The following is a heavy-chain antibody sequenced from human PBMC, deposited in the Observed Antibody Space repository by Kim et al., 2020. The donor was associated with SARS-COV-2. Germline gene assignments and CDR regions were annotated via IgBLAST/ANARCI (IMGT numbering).Heavy chain of an antibody. J-gene: IGHJ5*02. Sequence: SETLSLTCTVSGGSISSSSYYWGWIRQPPGKGLEWIGSIYYSGSTYYNPSLKSRVTISVDTSKNQFSLKLSSVTAADTAVYYCARGYDILTGYSCWFDPWGQGTLVTVSS. CDR1: GGSISSSSYY. D-gene: IGHD3-9*01. CDR3: ARGYDILTGYSCWFDP. V-gene: IGHV4-39*01. CDR2: IYYSGST.